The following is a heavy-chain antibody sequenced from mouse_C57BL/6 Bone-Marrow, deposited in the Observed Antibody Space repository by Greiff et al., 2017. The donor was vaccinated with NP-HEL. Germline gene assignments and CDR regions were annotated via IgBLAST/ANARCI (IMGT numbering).Heavy chain of an antibody. V-gene: IGHV5-15*01. CDR2: ISNLAYSI. Sequence: DVMLVESGGGLVQPGGSLKLSCAASGFTFSDYGMAWVRQAPRKGPEWVAFISNLAYSIYYADTVTGRFTISRENAKNTLYLEMSSLRSEDTAIYYCARYYYGAPMDYWGQGTSVTVSS. CDR3: ARYYYGAPMDY. J-gene: IGHJ4*01. CDR1: GFTFSDYG. D-gene: IGHD1-1*01.